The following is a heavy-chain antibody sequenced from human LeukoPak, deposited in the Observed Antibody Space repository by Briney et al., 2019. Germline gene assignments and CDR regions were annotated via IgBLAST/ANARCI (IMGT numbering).Heavy chain of an antibody. Sequence: GGSLRLSCAASGFTFSSYGMHWVRQAPGKGLEWVAVISYDGSNKYYADSVKGRFTISRDNSKNTLYLQMNSLRAEDTAVYYCATSYCSSTSCPPHYWGQGTLVTVSS. D-gene: IGHD2-2*01. CDR2: ISYDGSNK. J-gene: IGHJ4*02. CDR3: ATSYCSSTSCPPHY. V-gene: IGHV3-30*03. CDR1: GFTFSSYG.